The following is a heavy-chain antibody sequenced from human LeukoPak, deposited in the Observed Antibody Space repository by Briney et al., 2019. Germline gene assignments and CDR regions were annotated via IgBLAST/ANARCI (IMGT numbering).Heavy chain of an antibody. J-gene: IGHJ3*02. D-gene: IGHD3-22*01. CDR2: INHSGST. CDR3: ARKTYDSSGPTPHPDVFDI. Sequence: KPSETLSLTCAVYGGSFSGYYWSWIRQPPGKGLEWIGEINHSGSTNYYPSLKSRVTISVDTSKNQFSLKLSSVTAADTAVYSCARKTYDSSGPTPHPDVFDIWGQGTMVTVSS. CDR1: GGSFSGYY. V-gene: IGHV4-34*01.